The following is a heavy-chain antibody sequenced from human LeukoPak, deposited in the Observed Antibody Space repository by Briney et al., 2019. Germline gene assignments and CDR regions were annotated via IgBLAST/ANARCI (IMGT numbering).Heavy chain of an antibody. CDR2: ISAYNGNT. CDR1: GYTFTSYG. Sequence: ASVKVSRKASGYTFTSYGISWVRQAPGQGLEWMGWISAYNGNTNYAQKLQGRVTMTTDTSTSTAYMELSSLRSEDTAVYYCARDRGDYYGSGYFDYWGQGTLVTVSS. J-gene: IGHJ4*02. D-gene: IGHD3-10*01. CDR3: ARDRGDYYGSGYFDY. V-gene: IGHV1-18*01.